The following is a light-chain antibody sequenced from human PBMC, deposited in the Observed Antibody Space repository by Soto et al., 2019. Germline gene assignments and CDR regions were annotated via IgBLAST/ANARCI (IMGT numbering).Light chain of an antibody. CDR3: QAWDSSTYV. V-gene: IGLV3-1*01. J-gene: IGLJ1*01. CDR1: KLGAKY. Sequence: SYELTQPPSVSVSPGQTDSITCSGDKLGAKYACWYPQKPGQSPVLVIYQASKRPSGIHERFSGSNSGNTATLTISGTQAMDEADYYCQAWDSSTYVFGTGTKVTVL. CDR2: QAS.